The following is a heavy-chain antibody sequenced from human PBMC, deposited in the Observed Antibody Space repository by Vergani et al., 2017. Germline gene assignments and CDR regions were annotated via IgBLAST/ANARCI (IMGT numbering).Heavy chain of an antibody. CDR3: ARGRRYSSSPLDY. V-gene: IGHV4-34*01. Sequence: QVQLQQWGAGLLKPSETLSLTCAVYGGSFSGYYWSWIRQPPGKGLEWIGEINHSGSTNYNPSLKSRVTISVDTSKNQFSLKLSSVTAADTAVYYCARGRRYSSSPLDYWGQGTLLTVSS. D-gene: IGHD6-6*01. CDR1: GGSFSGYY. J-gene: IGHJ4*02. CDR2: INHSGST.